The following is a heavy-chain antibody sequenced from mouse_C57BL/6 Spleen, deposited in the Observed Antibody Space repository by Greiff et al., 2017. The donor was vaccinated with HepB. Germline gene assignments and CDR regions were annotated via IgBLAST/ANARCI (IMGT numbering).Heavy chain of an antibody. V-gene: IGHV1-54*01. CDR3: ASAGLDAYYFDY. D-gene: IGHD6-1*01. Sequence: QVQLQQSGAELVRPGPSVKVSCKASGYAFTNYLIEWVKQRPGQGLEWIGVINPGSGGTNYNEKFKGKATLTADKSSSTAYMQLSSLTSEDSAVYFCASAGLDAYYFDYWGQGTTLTVSS. CDR2: INPGSGGT. CDR1: GYAFTNYL. J-gene: IGHJ2*01.